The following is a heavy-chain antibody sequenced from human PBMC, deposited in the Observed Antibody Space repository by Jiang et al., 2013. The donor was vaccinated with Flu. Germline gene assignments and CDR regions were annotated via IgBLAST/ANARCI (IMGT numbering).Heavy chain of an antibody. J-gene: IGHJ3*02. D-gene: IGHD6-13*01. CDR1: GYSFTSYW. CDR3: ARLIGSWDDAFDI. Sequence: GYSFTSYWIGWVRQMPGKGLEWMGIIYPGDSDTRYSPSFQGQVTISADKSISTAYLQWSSLKASDTAMYYCARLIGSWDDAFDIWGQGTMVTVSS. V-gene: IGHV5-51*01. CDR2: IYPGDSDT.